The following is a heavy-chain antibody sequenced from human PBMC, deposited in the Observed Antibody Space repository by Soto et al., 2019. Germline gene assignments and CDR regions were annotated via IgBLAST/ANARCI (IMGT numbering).Heavy chain of an antibody. J-gene: IGHJ6*03. D-gene: IGHD5-18*01. CDR1: GFTFSSYS. CDR2: ISSSSSTI. CDR3: ARDGHTAMVNYYYMDV. Sequence: GGSLRLSCAASGFTFSSYSMNWVRQAPGKGLEWVSYISSSSSTIYYADSGKGRFTIARENAKNSLYLQMNSLRAEDTAVYYCARDGHTAMVNYYYMDVWGKGTTVTVSS. V-gene: IGHV3-48*01.